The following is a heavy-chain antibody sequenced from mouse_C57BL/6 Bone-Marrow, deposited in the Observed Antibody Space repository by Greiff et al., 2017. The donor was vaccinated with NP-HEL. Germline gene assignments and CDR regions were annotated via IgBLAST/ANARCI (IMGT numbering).Heavy chain of an antibody. D-gene: IGHD1-1*01. J-gene: IGHJ4*01. CDR3: ARLPQGSKMGMDY. Sequence: QVQLQQSGAELVRPGASVKLSCKASGYTFTDYYINWVKQRHGKGLEWLARIYPGSGYTYYNEKFKGKATLTAEKSYSTAYMQLSRLPSEDSAVYFCARLPQGSKMGMDYWGQGTSVTVSS. CDR2: IYPGSGYT. CDR1: GYTFTDYY. V-gene: IGHV1-76*01.